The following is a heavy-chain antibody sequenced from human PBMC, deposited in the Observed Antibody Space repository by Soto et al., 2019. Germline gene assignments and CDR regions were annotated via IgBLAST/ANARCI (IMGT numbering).Heavy chain of an antibody. CDR1: GFTLSSYS. CDR3: ARETCSSTRCYFAPVDY. J-gene: IGHJ4*02. V-gene: IGHV3-21*01. Sequence: GGSLRLSWAASGFTLSSYSMNWVRQAPGKGLEWVSSISSSSSYIYYADSVKGRFTIPRDNAKNSLYLQMNTLRAEDTAVYSCARETCSSTRCYFAPVDYWGEGTLVTVSS. D-gene: IGHD2-2*01. CDR2: ISSSSSYI.